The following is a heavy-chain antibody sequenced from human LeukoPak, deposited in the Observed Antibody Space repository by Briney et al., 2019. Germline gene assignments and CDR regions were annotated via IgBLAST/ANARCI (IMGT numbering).Heavy chain of an antibody. V-gene: IGHV3-30*18. CDR3: AKDWALFSRGSLPWFDP. D-gene: IGHD5-12*01. CDR1: GFTFSSYG. CDR2: ISYDGSNK. J-gene: IGHJ5*02. Sequence: GGSLRLSCAASGFTFSSYGMHWVRQAPGKGLEWVAVISYDGSNKYYADSVKGRFTISRDNSKNTLYLQMNSLRAEDTAVYYCAKDWALFSRGSLPWFDPWGQGTLVTVSS.